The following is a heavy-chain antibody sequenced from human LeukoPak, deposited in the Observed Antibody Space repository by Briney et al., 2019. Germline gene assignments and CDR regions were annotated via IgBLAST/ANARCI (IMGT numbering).Heavy chain of an antibody. V-gene: IGHV3-30*18. J-gene: IGHJ4*02. CDR2: ISFDGSNK. Sequence: PGRSLRLSCAASGFTFSSYGLHWVRQAPGKGLEWVAVISFDGSNKYYVDTVQGRFTISTDNSKNTQYLQMNSMRAEDTAVYCCAKEADYDYVWGTDYWGQGALVTVSS. CDR3: AKEADYDYVWGTDY. CDR1: GFTFSSYG. D-gene: IGHD3-16*01.